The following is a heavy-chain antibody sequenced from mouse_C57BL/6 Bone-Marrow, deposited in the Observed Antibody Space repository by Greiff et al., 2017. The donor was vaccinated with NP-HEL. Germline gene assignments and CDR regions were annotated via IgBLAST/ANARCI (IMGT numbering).Heavy chain of an antibody. J-gene: IGHJ4*01. CDR1: GYAFSSSW. CDR3: STPHYYAMGD. CDR2: IYPGDGDT. Sequence: QVQLKQSGPELVKPGASVKLSCKASGYAFSSSWMNWVRQSPGKGLEWIGRIYPGDGDTNYHGKFKGKATLTADKSASTAYMQLSSLTTEDSAVYFCSTPHYYAMGDWGQGTSVTVSS. V-gene: IGHV1-82*01.